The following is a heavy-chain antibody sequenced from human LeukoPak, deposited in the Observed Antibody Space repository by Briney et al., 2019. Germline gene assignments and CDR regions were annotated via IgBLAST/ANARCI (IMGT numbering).Heavy chain of an antibody. CDR3: AREPATTGSSFDY. CDR1: GFTFSDYY. Sequence: KTGGSLRLSCAASGFTFSDYYMSWIRRAPGKGLEWVSYISSSGSTIYYADSVKGRFTISRDNAKNSLYLQMNSLRAEDTAVYYCAREPATTGSSFDYWGQGTLVTVSS. J-gene: IGHJ4*02. V-gene: IGHV3-11*04. D-gene: IGHD1-1*01. CDR2: ISSSGSTI.